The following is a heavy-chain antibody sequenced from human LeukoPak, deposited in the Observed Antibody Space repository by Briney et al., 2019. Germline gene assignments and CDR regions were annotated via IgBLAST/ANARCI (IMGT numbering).Heavy chain of an antibody. Sequence: SVKVSCKASGGTFSSYAISWVRQAPGQGLEWMGGIIPIFGTANYAQKFQGRVTITADESTSTAYMELSSLRSEDMAVYYCASSTGITMVRGVGYFDYWGQGTLVTVSS. V-gene: IGHV1-69*13. CDR2: IIPIFGTA. J-gene: IGHJ4*02. CDR1: GGTFSSYA. D-gene: IGHD3-10*01. CDR3: ASSTGITMVRGVGYFDY.